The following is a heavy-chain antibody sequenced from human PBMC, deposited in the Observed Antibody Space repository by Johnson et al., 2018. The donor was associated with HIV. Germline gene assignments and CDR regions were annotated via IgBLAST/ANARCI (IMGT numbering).Heavy chain of an antibody. V-gene: IGHV3-20*04. Sequence: EVQLVESGGGVVRPGGSLRLSCAASGFTFDDYGMSWVRQAPGKGLEWVSGINWNGGSTGYADSVKGRFTISRDNAKNSLYLQMNSLRAEDTALYYCARVRYYDILTCPDAFDIWGQGTMVTVSS. J-gene: IGHJ3*02. CDR1: GFTFDDYG. D-gene: IGHD3-9*01. CDR2: INWNGGST. CDR3: ARVRYYDILTCPDAFDI.